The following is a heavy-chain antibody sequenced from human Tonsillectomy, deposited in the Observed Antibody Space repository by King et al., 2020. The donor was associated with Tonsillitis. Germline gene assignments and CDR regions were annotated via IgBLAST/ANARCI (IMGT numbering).Heavy chain of an antibody. J-gene: IGHJ6*02. CDR1: GFTFSDYY. CDR3: ARGQSLLWGGLDMDV. Sequence: VQLVEAGGGLVKPGGSLRLACAASGFTFSDYYMSWILQAPGKGLEWFAYISSSGSALYDADSVRGRFTLSRDNAKNSLYLQMNSLRAEDTGVYYCARGQSLLWGGLDMDVWGQGTTVTVSS. V-gene: IGHV3-11*01. CDR2: ISSSGSAL. D-gene: IGHD3-10*01.